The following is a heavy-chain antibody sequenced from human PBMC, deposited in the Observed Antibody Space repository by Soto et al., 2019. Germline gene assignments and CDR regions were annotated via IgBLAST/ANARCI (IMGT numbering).Heavy chain of an antibody. CDR3: ARALGEEAAAGISLAPIFDP. D-gene: IGHD6-13*01. V-gene: IGHV3-33*01. CDR2: IWYDGSNK. CDR1: GFTFSSCG. Sequence: PGGSLRLSCAASGFTFSSCGMHWVRQAPGKGLEWVAVIWYDGSNKYYADSVKGRFTISRDNSKNTLYLQMNSLRAEDTAVYYCARALGEEAAAGISLAPIFDPWGQGTLVTVSS. J-gene: IGHJ5*02.